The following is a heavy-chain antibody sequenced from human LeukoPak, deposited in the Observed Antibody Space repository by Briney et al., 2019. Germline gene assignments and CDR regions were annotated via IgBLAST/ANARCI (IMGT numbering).Heavy chain of an antibody. D-gene: IGHD1-7*01. J-gene: IGHJ3*02. CDR3: ARSNWNYAFDI. V-gene: IGHV4-61*01. CDR2: IYYSGST. CDR1: GGSVSSGSYY. Sequence: AETLSLTCTVSGGSVSSGSYYWSWIRQPPGKGLEWIGYIYYSGSTNYNPSLKSRVTISVDTSKNQFSLKLSSVTAADTAVYYCARSNWNYAFDIWGQGTMVTVSS.